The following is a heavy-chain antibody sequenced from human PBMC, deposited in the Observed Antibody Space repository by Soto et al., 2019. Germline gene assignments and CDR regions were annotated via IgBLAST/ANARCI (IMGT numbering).Heavy chain of an antibody. V-gene: IGHV1-69*12. CDR2: IIPIFGTA. J-gene: IGHJ4*02. CDR3: ARDRGDDLDSAVSVMARH. CDR1: GGTFSSYA. D-gene: IGHD2-21*01. Sequence: QVQLVQSGAEVKKPGSSVKVSCKAYGGTFSSYAISWVRQAPGQGLEWMEGIIPIFGTANYAQKFQGRVTITADESTSTVYMELSSLRSEDTSVYNCARDRGDDLDSAVSVMARHWGQPSLFTVSS.